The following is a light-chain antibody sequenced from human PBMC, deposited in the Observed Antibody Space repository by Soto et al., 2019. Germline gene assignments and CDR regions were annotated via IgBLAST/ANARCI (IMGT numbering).Light chain of an antibody. CDR2: GAS. CDR3: QQYGSSPLYT. CDR1: QSVSSSY. Sequence: PGERATLSCRASQSVSSSYLAWYQQKPGQAPRLLIYGASSRAAGIPDRFSGSWSGTDFTLTISRLEPEDFAVYYCQQYGSSPLYTFGQGTKLEIK. V-gene: IGKV3-20*01. J-gene: IGKJ2*01.